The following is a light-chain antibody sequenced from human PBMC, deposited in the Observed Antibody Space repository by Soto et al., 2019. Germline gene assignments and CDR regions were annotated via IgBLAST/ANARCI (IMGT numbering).Light chain of an antibody. Sequence: EIVWTQSPGTLSLSPGERATLSCRASQSVSRNYLAWYQQKPGQAPRLLIYGASSRAAGTPDRFTGSGSGTDFTLSIDRLEPEDFAVYHCQQYGSSPWTFGQGTKVDIK. V-gene: IGKV3-20*01. CDR3: QQYGSSPWT. CDR1: QSVSRNY. CDR2: GAS. J-gene: IGKJ1*01.